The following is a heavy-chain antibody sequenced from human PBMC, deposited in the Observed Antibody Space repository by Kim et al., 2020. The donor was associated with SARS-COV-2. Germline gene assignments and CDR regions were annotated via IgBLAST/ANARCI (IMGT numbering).Heavy chain of an antibody. J-gene: IGHJ4*02. CDR2: IIPILGIA. CDR1: GGTFSSYA. D-gene: IGHD3-10*01. V-gene: IGHV1-69*04. CDR3: ARGSKGLLWFGELPYFDY. Sequence: SVKVSCKASGGTFSSYAISWVRQAPGQGLEWMGRIIPILGIANYAQKFQGRVTITADKSTSTAYMELSSLRSEDTAVYYYARGSKGLLWFGELPYFDYWGQGTLVTVSS.